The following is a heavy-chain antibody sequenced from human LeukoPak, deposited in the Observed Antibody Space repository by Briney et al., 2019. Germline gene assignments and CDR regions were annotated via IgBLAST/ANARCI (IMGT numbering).Heavy chain of an antibody. Sequence: AASVKVSCKASGYTFNTYGISWVRQAPGQGLEWMGWINAYNGDTNHAQKFQGRVTMTTDTSTTTAYMELGSLRSDDTAVYYCARDGSGHWFDPWGQGTLVTVSS. J-gene: IGHJ5*02. CDR2: INAYNGDT. D-gene: IGHD6-25*01. V-gene: IGHV1-18*04. CDR1: GYTFNTYG. CDR3: ARDGSGHWFDP.